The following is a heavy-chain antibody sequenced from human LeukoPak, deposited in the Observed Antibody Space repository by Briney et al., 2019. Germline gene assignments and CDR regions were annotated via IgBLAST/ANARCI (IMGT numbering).Heavy chain of an antibody. Sequence: ASVKVSCKASGYTFTSYGISWVRQAPGQGLEWMGWISAYNGNTNYAQKLQGRVTTTTDTSTSTAYMELRSLRSDDTAVYYCARGDDTMVRGVSPRFDYWGQGTLVTVSS. D-gene: IGHD3-10*01. J-gene: IGHJ4*02. V-gene: IGHV1-18*04. CDR3: ARGDDTMVRGVSPRFDY. CDR1: GYTFTSYG. CDR2: ISAYNGNT.